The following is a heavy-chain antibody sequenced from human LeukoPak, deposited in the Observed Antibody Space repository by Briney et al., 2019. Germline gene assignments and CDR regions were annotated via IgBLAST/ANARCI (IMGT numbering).Heavy chain of an antibody. V-gene: IGHV1-8*01. D-gene: IGHD6-13*01. CDR3: ARVGIAAAGHFDY. CDR2: MNPNSGNT. CDR1: GYTFTSYD. J-gene: IGHJ4*02. Sequence: ASVKVSCRASGYTFTSYDINWVRQATGQGLEWMGWMNPNSGNTGYAQKFQGRVTMTRNTSISTAYMELSSLRSEDTAVYYCARVGIAAAGHFDYWGQGTLVTVSS.